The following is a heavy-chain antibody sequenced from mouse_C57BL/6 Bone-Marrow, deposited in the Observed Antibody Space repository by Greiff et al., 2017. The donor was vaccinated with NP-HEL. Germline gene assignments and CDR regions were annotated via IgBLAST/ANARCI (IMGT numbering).Heavy chain of an antibody. CDR1: GYTFNSYW. Sequence: QVQLKQPGAELVRPGSSVKLSCKASGYTFNSYWMHWVKQRPIQGLEWIGNFDPSDSETHYNQKFKDKATLTVDKSSSTAYMQLSSLTSEDSAVYYCASTVVAPYYFDYWGQGTTLTVSS. J-gene: IGHJ2*01. V-gene: IGHV1-52*01. CDR2: FDPSDSET. D-gene: IGHD1-1*01. CDR3: ASTVVAPYYFDY.